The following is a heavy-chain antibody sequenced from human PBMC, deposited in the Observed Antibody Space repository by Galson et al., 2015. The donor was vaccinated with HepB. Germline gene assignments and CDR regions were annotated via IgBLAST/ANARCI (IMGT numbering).Heavy chain of an antibody. V-gene: IGHV1-24*01. CDR3: ATDSPSRITMIVKRAFDI. D-gene: IGHD3-22*01. J-gene: IGHJ3*02. CDR2: FDPEDGET. Sequence: SVKVSCKVSGYTLTELSMHWVRQAPGKGLEWMGGFDPEDGETIYAQKFQGRVTMTEDTFTDAAYMELSSLRSEDTAVYYCATDSPSRITMIVKRAFDIWGQGTMVTVSS. CDR1: GYTLTELS.